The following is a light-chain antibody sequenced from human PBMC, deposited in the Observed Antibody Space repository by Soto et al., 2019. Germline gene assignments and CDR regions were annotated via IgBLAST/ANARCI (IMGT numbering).Light chain of an antibody. CDR3: QSYDSSPTNAV. Sequence: QPVLTQPPSVSGAPGQTITISCTGSSSNIGAGYDVHWYQQLPGRAPKLLIYGNNNRPSGVPDRFSGSKSGTSVSLAITGLRGEDEADYHCQSYDSSPTNAVFGGGTQLTVL. CDR1: SSNIGAGYD. CDR2: GNN. J-gene: IGLJ2*01. V-gene: IGLV1-40*01.